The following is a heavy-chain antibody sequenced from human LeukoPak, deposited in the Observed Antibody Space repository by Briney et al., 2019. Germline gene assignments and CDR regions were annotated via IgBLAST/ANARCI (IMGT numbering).Heavy chain of an antibody. CDR3: ARERWEQHCFDY. V-gene: IGHV4-59*11. J-gene: IGHJ4*02. CDR1: SVSISSHD. D-gene: IGHD1-26*01. Sequence: SETLSLTCSVSSVSISSHDWSWVRQSPGKGLEWIGYSHSSGDTSYSPSLKSRVTISLDTSKNQFSLRLSSVTAADTAVYYCARERWEQHCFDYWGQGTLVTVSS. CDR2: SHSSGDT.